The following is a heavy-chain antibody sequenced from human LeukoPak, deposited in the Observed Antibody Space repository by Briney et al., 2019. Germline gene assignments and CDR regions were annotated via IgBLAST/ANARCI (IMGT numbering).Heavy chain of an antibody. J-gene: IGHJ6*03. CDR1: GGSISSSSHY. CDR2: IYYSGST. CDR3: ARVRRYSGYPKTYYYYYMDV. Sequence: SETLSLTCTVSGGSISSSSHYWGWIRQPPGKGLEWIGSIYYSGSTYYNPSLKSRVTISVDTSKNQFSLKLSSVTAADTAVYYCARVRRYSGYPKTYYYYYMDVWGKGTTVTISS. V-gene: IGHV4-39*07. D-gene: IGHD5-12*01.